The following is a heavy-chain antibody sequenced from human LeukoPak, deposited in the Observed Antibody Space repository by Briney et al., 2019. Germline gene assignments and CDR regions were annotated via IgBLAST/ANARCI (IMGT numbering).Heavy chain of an antibody. J-gene: IGHJ3*02. CDR3: ARAGRYNYDTSGYYYDAFDI. CDR1: GFTFSDYY. Sequence: GGSLRLSCAASGFTFSDYYMSWIRQAPGKGLEWVSYISSSGSSIDYADSVKGRFTISRDNAKNSLYLQMNSLRAEDTAVYYCARAGRYNYDTSGYYYDAFDIWGQGTMVTVSS. CDR2: ISSSGSSI. V-gene: IGHV3-11*01. D-gene: IGHD3-22*01.